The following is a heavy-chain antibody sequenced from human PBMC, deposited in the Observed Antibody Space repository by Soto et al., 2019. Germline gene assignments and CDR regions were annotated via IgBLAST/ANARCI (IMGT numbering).Heavy chain of an antibody. D-gene: IGHD5-12*01. CDR1: GGFFSGYY. Sequence: SETLSLTCAVYGGFFSGYYWSWIRQPPGKGLEWIGEINHSGSTNYNPSLKSRVTISVDTSKNQFSLKLSSVTAADTAVYYCASVGYASDIYYYYMDVWGKGTTVTVSS. V-gene: IGHV4-34*01. J-gene: IGHJ6*03. CDR2: INHSGST. CDR3: ASVGYASDIYYYYMDV.